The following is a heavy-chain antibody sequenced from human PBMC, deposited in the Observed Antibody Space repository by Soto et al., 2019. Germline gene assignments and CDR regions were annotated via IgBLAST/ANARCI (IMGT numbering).Heavy chain of an antibody. V-gene: IGHV3-74*01. J-gene: IGHJ6*02. CDR3: ARGRPAAIRGRGYYCMDV. D-gene: IGHD2-2*02. CDR1: GFTFSSYW. Sequence: EVQLVESGGGLVQPGGSLRLSCAASGFTFSSYWMHWVRQAPGKGLVWVSRINSDGSSTSYADSVKGRFTISRDNAKNTLYLQMNRLRAEDTAVYYCARGRPAAIRGRGYYCMDVCGQGTTVTVSS. CDR2: INSDGSST.